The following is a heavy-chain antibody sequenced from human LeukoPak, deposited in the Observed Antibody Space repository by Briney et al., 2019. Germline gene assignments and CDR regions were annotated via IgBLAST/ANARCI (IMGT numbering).Heavy chain of an antibody. CDR3: ARDHSGYDLLDC. D-gene: IGHD5-12*01. CDR1: GGSISSGDYY. Sequence: SETLSLTCNVSGGSISSGDYYWSCIRQPPGKGLEWIGYIYYSGTTYYNPSLKSRVTISVDTSKNQFSLNLSSVTAADTAVYYCARDHSGYDLLDCWGQGTLVTVSS. J-gene: IGHJ4*02. CDR2: IYYSGTT. V-gene: IGHV4-30-4*01.